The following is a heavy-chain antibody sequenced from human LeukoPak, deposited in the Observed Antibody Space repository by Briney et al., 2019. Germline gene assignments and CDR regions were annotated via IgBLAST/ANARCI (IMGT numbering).Heavy chain of an antibody. V-gene: IGHV4-59*01. CDR2: IYYSGST. CDR1: GGSISSYY. CDR3: ARGGGVTMVRGVIITPEAFDI. J-gene: IGHJ3*02. D-gene: IGHD3-10*01. Sequence: SETLSLTCTVSGGSISSYYWSWIRQPPGKGLEWIGYIYYSGSTNYNPSLKSRVTISVDTSKNQFSLKLGSVTAADTAVYYCARGGGVTMVRGVIITPEAFDIWGQGTMVTVSS.